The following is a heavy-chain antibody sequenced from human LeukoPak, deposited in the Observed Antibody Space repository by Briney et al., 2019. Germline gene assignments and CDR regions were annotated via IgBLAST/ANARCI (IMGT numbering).Heavy chain of an antibody. CDR2: INPGGGST. V-gene: IGHV1-46*01. Sequence: ASVKVSCKASGYTFTSYYMHWVRQAPGQGLEWMGIINPGGGSTSYAQKFQGRVTMTRDTSPSTVYMELSSLRSEDTAAYYYAGVSREAREAFDIWGQGTVVAVSS. D-gene: IGHD2-21*01. J-gene: IGHJ3*02. CDR1: GYTFTSYY. CDR3: AGVSREAREAFDI.